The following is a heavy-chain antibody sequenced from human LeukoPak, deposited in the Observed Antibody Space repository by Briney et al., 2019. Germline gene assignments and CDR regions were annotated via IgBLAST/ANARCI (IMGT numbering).Heavy chain of an antibody. V-gene: IGHV3-30-3*01. D-gene: IGHD3-22*01. Sequence: GGSLRLSCAASGFTFSSFAMHWARQAPGKGLEWVAVISYGGTNKYYADSVKGRFTISRDNSKNTLYLQMNSLRAEDTAVYYCAKVRSLIVVVIYFDYWGQGTLVTVSS. CDR1: GFTFSSFA. CDR3: AKVRSLIVVVIYFDY. J-gene: IGHJ4*02. CDR2: ISYGGTNK.